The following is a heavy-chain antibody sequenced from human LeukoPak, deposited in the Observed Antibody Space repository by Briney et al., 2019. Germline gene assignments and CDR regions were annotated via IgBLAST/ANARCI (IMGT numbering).Heavy chain of an antibody. V-gene: IGHV3-9*01. Sequence: GGSLRLSCAASGFTFDDYAMHWVRQAPGKGLEWVSGISWNSGSIGYADSVKGRFTISRDNAKNSLYLQMNSLRAEDTALYYCAKGSGRGSWNFDYWGQGTLVTVSS. CDR2: ISWNSGSI. CDR3: AKGSGRGSWNFDY. D-gene: IGHD3-10*01. J-gene: IGHJ4*02. CDR1: GFTFDDYA.